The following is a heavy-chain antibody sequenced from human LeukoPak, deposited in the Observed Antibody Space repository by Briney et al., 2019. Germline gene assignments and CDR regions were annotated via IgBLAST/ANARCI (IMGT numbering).Heavy chain of an antibody. J-gene: IGHJ6*04. CDR3: AGGNSMDV. D-gene: IGHD1/OR15-1a*01. CDR1: GFPFSNSW. CDR2: INKDGGGI. V-gene: IGHV3-7*03. Sequence: GGSLRLSCAVSGFPFSNSWMYWVRQAPGKGLEGVANINKDGGGISYVDSVKGRFIISRDNARNSLYLQMNSLRVEDTAVYFCAGGNSMDVWGRGAAVTVSS.